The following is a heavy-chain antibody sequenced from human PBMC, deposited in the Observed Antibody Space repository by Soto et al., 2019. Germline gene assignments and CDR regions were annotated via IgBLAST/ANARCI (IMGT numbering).Heavy chain of an antibody. CDR2: IYYSGST. V-gene: IGHV4-61*01. D-gene: IGHD1-26*01. J-gene: IGHJ4*02. CDR3: ARLWAPRENDY. Sequence: SETLSLTCTVSGGSVSSGSYYWSWTRQPPGKGLEWIGYIYYSGSTNYNPSLKSRVTISVDTSKNQFSLKLSSVTAADTAVYYCARLWAPRENDYWGQGTLVTVSS. CDR1: GGSVSSGSYY.